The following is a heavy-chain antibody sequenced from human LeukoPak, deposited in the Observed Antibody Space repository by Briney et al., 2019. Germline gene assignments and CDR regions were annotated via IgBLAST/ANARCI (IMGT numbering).Heavy chain of an antibody. D-gene: IGHD4-23*01. J-gene: IGHJ3*02. Sequence: PGGSLRLSCAASGFTFSSYGMHWVRQAPGKGLEWVAFIRYDGSNKYYADSVKGRFTISRDNSKNTLYLQMNSLRAEDTAVYYCAKSHFTVVTRDAFDIWGQGTMVTVSS. CDR3: AKSHFTVVTRDAFDI. CDR1: GFTFSSYG. V-gene: IGHV3-30*02. CDR2: IRYDGSNK.